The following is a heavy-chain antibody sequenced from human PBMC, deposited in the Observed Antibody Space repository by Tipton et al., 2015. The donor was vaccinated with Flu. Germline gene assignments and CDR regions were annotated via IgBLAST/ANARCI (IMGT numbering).Heavy chain of an antibody. Sequence: GEALGSYFWNWIRQPPGKGLEWIGEINHSGSTNYNPSLKSRVTISVDTSKNQFSLKLSSVTAADTAVYYCARDIAAAGTRYYFDYWGQGTLVTVSS. CDR1: GEALGSYF. V-gene: IGHV4-34*01. J-gene: IGHJ4*02. CDR2: INHSGST. D-gene: IGHD6-13*01. CDR3: ARDIAAAGTRYYFDY.